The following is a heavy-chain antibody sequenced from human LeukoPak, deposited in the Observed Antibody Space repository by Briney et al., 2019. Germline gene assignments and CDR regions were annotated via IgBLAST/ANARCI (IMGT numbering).Heavy chain of an antibody. Sequence: PGRSLRLSCAASGFTFDDYAMHWVRQAPGKGLEWVSGISWNSGSIGYADSVKGRFTISRDNSKNTLYLQMNSLRPEDTAVYYCAKVRVGTAHFDYWGQGTLVTVSS. CDR1: GFTFDDYA. J-gene: IGHJ4*02. D-gene: IGHD2-15*01. CDR2: ISWNSGSI. CDR3: AKVRVGTAHFDY. V-gene: IGHV3-9*01.